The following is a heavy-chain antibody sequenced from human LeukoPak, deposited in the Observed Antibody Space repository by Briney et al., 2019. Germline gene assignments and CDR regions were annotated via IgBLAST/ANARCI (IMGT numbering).Heavy chain of an antibody. CDR1: GYSFTSYW. J-gene: IGHJ5*02. CDR3: ARRMEDWFDP. D-gene: IGHD1-1*01. Sequence: GESQKISCKGSGYSFTSYWISWVRQMPGKGLEWMGRIDPSDSYTNYSPSFQGHVTISADKSISTAYLQWSSLKASDTAMYYCARRMEDWFDPWGQGTLVTVSS. CDR2: IDPSDSYT. V-gene: IGHV5-10-1*01.